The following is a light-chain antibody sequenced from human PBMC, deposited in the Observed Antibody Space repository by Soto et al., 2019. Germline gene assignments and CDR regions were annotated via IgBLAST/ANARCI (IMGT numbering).Light chain of an antibody. CDR2: DVS. V-gene: IGLV2-14*03. CDR1: SSDVGGYNY. CDR3: SSYTSTRFPVV. Sequence: QSALTQPASVSGYPGQSITISCTGTSSDVGGYNYVSWYQQHPGRAPKLMIYDVSNRPSGVSNRFSGSKSGNTASLTISGLQAEDEADYYCSSYTSTRFPVVFGGGTKVTVL. J-gene: IGLJ3*02.